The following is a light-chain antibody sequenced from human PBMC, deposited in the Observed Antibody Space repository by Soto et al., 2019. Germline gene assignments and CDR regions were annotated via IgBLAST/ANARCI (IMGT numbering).Light chain of an antibody. Sequence: QSALTQPASVSGSPGQSITISCTGTSSDVGVYNYVSWYQQHPGKAPKLMIYEVSNRPSGVSNRFSGSKSGNTASLTISGLQAEDGADYYCSSYTSSSTLYVFGTGTKLTVL. J-gene: IGLJ1*01. CDR3: SSYTSSSTLYV. CDR2: EVS. V-gene: IGLV2-14*01. CDR1: SSDVGVYNY.